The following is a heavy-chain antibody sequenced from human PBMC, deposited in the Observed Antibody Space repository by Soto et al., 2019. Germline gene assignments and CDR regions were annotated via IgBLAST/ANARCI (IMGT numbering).Heavy chain of an antibody. CDR2: ISYDGDKK. CDR3: AKDGRGSWDYFDY. Sequence: QVQLVESGGGVVQPGTSLRLSCAASGFTFSSYGMHWVRQAPGKGLEWVAVISYDGDKKYYGDSVKGRFTISRDNSKNTLYLQMNSLRAEDTAVDYCAKDGRGSWDYFDYWGQGTRVTVSS. CDR1: GFTFSSYG. J-gene: IGHJ4*02. D-gene: IGHD1-26*01. V-gene: IGHV3-30*18.